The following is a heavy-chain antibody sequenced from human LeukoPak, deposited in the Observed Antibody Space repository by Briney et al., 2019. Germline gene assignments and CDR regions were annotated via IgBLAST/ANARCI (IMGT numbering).Heavy chain of an antibody. CDR2: IWYDGSNK. D-gene: IGHD4-23*01. Sequence: GGSLRLSCAASGFTFSSYGMHWVRQAPGKGLEWVAVIWYDGSNKYYADSVKGRFTISRDNSKNTLYLQMNSLRAEDTAVYYCARDQTVVTGEFDYWGQGTLVTVSS. CDR1: GFTFSSYG. V-gene: IGHV3-33*01. CDR3: ARDQTVVTGEFDY. J-gene: IGHJ4*02.